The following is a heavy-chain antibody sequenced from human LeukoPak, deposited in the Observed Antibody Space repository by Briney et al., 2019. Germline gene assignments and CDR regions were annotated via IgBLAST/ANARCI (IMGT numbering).Heavy chain of an antibody. D-gene: IGHD6-6*01. CDR2: IYYSGST. Sequence: RTSETLSLICTVSGGSISSSSYYWGWIRQPPGKGLEWIGSIYYSGSTYYNPSLKSRVTISVDTSKNQFSLKLSSVTAADTAVYYCARDKGTSYLSSFDYWGQGTLVTVSS. CDR3: ARDKGTSYLSSFDY. J-gene: IGHJ4*02. V-gene: IGHV4-39*07. CDR1: GGSISSSSYY.